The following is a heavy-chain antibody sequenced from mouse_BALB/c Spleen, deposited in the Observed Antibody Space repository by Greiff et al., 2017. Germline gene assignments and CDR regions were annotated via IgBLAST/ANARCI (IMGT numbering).Heavy chain of an antibody. D-gene: IGHD2-10*02. CDR1: GFTFSSYA. J-gene: IGHJ3*01. CDR2: ISSGGST. V-gene: IGHV5-6-5*01. Sequence: EVKLEESGGGLVKPGGSLKLSCAASGFTFSSYAMSWVRQTPEKRLEWVASISSGGSTYYTDSVKGRFTISRDNARNILYLQMSSLRSEDTAMYCCARGREYGTSWFAYWGQGTLVTVSA. CDR3: ARGREYGTSWFAY.